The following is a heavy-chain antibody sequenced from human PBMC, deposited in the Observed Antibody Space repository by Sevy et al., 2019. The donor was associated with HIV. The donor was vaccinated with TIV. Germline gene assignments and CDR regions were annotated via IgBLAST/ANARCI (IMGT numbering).Heavy chain of an antibody. CDR2: INSDGSRT. Sequence: GGSLRLSCVASGFTFDSYWMHWVRQAPGKGLVWVSRINSDGSRTPYADSVKGRFTISRDNAKNTLYLQLNRLGAEDTAVYYCTRGDPIVPPAGYYHHMDVWGKGTTVTVSS. D-gene: IGHD1-26*01. CDR3: TRGDPIVPPAGYYHHMDV. V-gene: IGHV3-74*01. J-gene: IGHJ6*03. CDR1: GFTFDSYW.